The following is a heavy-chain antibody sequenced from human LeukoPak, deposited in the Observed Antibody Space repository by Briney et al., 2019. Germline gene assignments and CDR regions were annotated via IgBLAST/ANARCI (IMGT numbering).Heavy chain of an antibody. V-gene: IGHV7-4-1*02. J-gene: IGHJ6*03. D-gene: IGHD5-18*01. Sequence: ASVKVSCKASGYTFSNYGISWVRQAPGQGLEWMGWINTNTGNPTYAQGFTGRFVLSVDTSVSTAYPQISSLKAEDTAVYYCARALDTAMVNEYYYMDVWGKGTTVTVSS. CDR1: GYTFSNYG. CDR3: ARALDTAMVNEYYYMDV. CDR2: INTNTGNP.